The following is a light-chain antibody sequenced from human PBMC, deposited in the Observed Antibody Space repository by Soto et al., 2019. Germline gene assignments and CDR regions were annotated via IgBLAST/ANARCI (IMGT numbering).Light chain of an antibody. CDR1: QVISSY. V-gene: IGKV1-9*01. CDR2: AAS. J-gene: IGKJ1*01. Sequence: DIQLTQSPSFLSASVGDRVSITFRASQVISSYLAWYQQKPGKAPKLLIYAASTLQSGVPSRFSGSGSGTEFTLTISSLQPEDFATYYCQQLNSYPRTFGQGTKVDI. CDR3: QQLNSYPRT.